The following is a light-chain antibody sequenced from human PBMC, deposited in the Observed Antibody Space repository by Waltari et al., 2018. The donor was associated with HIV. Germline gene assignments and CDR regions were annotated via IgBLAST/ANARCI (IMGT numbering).Light chain of an antibody. CDR3: SSYTTTNTVV. CDR2: DVY. J-gene: IGLJ2*01. CDR1: SSDISTYNF. V-gene: IGLV2-14*03. Sequence: QSALTQPASVSGSPGQSITITCSGTSSDISTYNFVSWYQKHPDKAPKLLIYDVYTRPSGVPRRFSGSKSGDTASLTISAIQADDEADYFCSSYTTTNTVVFGGGTKVSVL.